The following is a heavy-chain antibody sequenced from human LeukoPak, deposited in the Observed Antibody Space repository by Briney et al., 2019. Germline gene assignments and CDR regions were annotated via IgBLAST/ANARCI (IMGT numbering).Heavy chain of an antibody. V-gene: IGHV1-69*04. D-gene: IGHD6-19*01. J-gene: IGHJ6*02. Sequence: GASVKVSCKASGGTFSSYAISWVRQAPGQGLEWMGRIIPILGIANYAQKFQGRVTITADKSTSTAYMELSSLGSEDTAVYYCAMPEYSSGWYDYYYGMDVWGQGTTVTVSS. CDR3: AMPEYSSGWYDYYYGMDV. CDR2: IIPILGIA. CDR1: GGTFSSYA.